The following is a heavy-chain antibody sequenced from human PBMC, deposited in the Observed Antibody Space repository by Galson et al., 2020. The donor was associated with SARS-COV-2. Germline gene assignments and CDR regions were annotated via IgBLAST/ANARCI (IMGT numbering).Heavy chain of an antibody. CDR3: ARHLSRRGMTTLYLDS. D-gene: IGHD4-17*01. V-gene: IGHV5-51*01. CDR1: GYRFSSYW. Sequence: GESLKISCKGSGYRFSSYWIGWVRQMPGKGLEWMGMLYPGNSDIRYSPSVQGQVTISADKSTNTAYLEWRTLKASDTAVYYCARHLSRRGMTTLYLDSWGQGTLVTVSS. J-gene: IGHJ4*02. CDR2: LYPGNSDI.